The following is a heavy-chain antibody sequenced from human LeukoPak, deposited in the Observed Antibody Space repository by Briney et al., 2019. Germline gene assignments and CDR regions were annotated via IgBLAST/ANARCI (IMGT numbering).Heavy chain of an antibody. V-gene: IGHV4-59*01. CDR2: IYYSGST. J-gene: IGHJ4*02. CDR1: GGSISTYY. D-gene: IGHD6-6*01. CDR3: ARSAAARRGLYFDY. Sequence: SETLSLTCTVSGGSISTYYWSWIRQPPGKGLEWIGCIYYSGSTNNSPSLRSRVTISVDTSKNQFSLKLSSVTAADTAVYYCARSAAARRGLYFDYWGQGTLVTISS.